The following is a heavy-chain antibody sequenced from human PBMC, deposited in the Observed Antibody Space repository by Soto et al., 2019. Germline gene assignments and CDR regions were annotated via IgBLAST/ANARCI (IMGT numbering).Heavy chain of an antibody. V-gene: IGHV1-2*02. CDR1: GYTFTAKY. Sequence: RASVKVSCKASGYTFTAKYMHWVRQAPGQGLEWVGWINPDSGGSNFAQKFKGRVTMTRDTSINTVYMELDRLSSDDTAVYYCETGVVYEAIDHWGQGTLVTVSS. D-gene: IGHD2-8*01. CDR3: ETGVVYEAIDH. J-gene: IGHJ5*02. CDR2: INPDSGGS.